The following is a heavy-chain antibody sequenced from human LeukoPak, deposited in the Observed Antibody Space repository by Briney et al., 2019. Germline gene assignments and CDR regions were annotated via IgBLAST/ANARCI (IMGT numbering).Heavy chain of an antibody. J-gene: IGHJ4*02. D-gene: IGHD6-6*01. Sequence: ASVKVSCKAFGYTFTSYDVNWVRQATGQGLEWMGWVNPNSGNTAYAQNFQGRVTMTSDTSINTAYMELSSLRSEDTAVYYCARGAWTSSFDYWGQGTLVTVSS. CDR3: ARGAWTSSFDY. V-gene: IGHV1-8*01. CDR1: GYTFTSYD. CDR2: VNPNSGNT.